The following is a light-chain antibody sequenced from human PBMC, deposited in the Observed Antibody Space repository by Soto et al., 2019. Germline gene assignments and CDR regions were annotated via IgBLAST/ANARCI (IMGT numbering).Light chain of an antibody. Sequence: EIVLTQSRGTLSLSPGERATLSCRASQSVSSNYLAWYQQKPGQAPRLLIYGASSRATGIPDRFSGSGSGTDFTLTISRLEPEDFAVYQCQQYGSSPLTFGGGTKVEIK. J-gene: IGKJ4*01. CDR1: QSVSSNY. V-gene: IGKV3-20*01. CDR2: GAS. CDR3: QQYGSSPLT.